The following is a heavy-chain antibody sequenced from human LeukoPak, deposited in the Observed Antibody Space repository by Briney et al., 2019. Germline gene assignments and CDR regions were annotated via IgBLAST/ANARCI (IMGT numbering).Heavy chain of an antibody. CDR2: IKQDGSEK. CDR1: GFTFSSYW. Sequence: GGSLRLSCAASGFTFSSYWMSWVRQAPGKGLEWVANIKQDGSEKYYVDSVKGRFTISRDNAKNSLYLQMNSLRAEDTAVYYCARDARGYCSSTSCCDRNWFDPWGQGTLVTVSS. CDR3: ARDARGYCSSTSCCDRNWFDP. V-gene: IGHV3-7*01. D-gene: IGHD2-2*01. J-gene: IGHJ5*02.